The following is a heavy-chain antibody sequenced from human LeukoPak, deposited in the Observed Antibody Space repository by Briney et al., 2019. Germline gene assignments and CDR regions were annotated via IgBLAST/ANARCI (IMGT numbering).Heavy chain of an antibody. J-gene: IGHJ4*02. Sequence: ASVKVSCKASGYTFTGYYMHWVRQAPGQGLEWMGWINPNSGGTNYAQKFQGRVTMTRDTSISTAYMELSRLRSDDTAVYYCARDQRSLPSFYFDYWGQGTLVTVSS. V-gene: IGHV1-2*02. CDR1: GYTFTGYY. CDR3: ARDQRSLPSFYFDY. D-gene: IGHD3-16*02. CDR2: INPNSGGT.